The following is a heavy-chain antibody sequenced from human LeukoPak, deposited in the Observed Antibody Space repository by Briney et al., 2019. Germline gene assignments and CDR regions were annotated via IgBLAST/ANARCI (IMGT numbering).Heavy chain of an antibody. CDR1: GYDFTSVG. CDR2: ISPYNGNT. V-gene: IGHV1-18*01. J-gene: IGHJ4*02. D-gene: IGHD6-19*01. Sequence: GASVKASCKASGYDFTSVGITSARRAPGQGLEWMGWISPYNGNTRYAQKFQGRVAMTTDTSTTTAYMELRGLRFNDTAVYYCARAGPGSGWYFDYWGQGTLVTVSS. CDR3: ARAGPGSGWYFDY.